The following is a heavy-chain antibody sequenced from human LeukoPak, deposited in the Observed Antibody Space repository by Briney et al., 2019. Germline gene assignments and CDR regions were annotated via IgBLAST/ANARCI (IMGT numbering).Heavy chain of an antibody. Sequence: GRSLRLSCAASGFTFGTYVMHWVRRAPGKGLEWVSGISTSGDVTFHADPLKGRFTISRDNSKNTLYLQMDSLRAEDTAKYYCAKSLLTTASGTGRAFDIWGQGTMVTVSA. CDR3: AKSLLTTASGTGRAFDI. J-gene: IGHJ3*02. V-gene: IGHV3-23*01. CDR1: GFTFGTYV. D-gene: IGHD1-26*01. CDR2: ISTSGDVT.